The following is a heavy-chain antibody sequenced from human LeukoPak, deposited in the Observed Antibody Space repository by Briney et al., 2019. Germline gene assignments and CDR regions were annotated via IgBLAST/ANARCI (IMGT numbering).Heavy chain of an antibody. CDR1: GFTFSGYA. CDR3: AELGITMIGGV. J-gene: IGHJ6*04. D-gene: IGHD3-10*02. Sequence: GRSLRLSCAASGFTFSGYAMHWVRQAPGKGLEWVAVVSYDGINKYYADSVKGRFTISRDNSKNTLYLHVNSLRAEDTAVYYCAELGITMIGGVWGKGTTVTISS. V-gene: IGHV3-30*04. CDR2: VSYDGINK.